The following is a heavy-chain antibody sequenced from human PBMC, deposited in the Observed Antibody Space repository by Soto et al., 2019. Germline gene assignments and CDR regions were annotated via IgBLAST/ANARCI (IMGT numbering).Heavy chain of an antibody. Sequence: SETLSLTCTVSGGSISSYYWSWIRQPPGKGLEWIGYIYYSGSTNYNPSLKSRVTISVDTSKNQFSLKLSSVTAADTAVYYCARNIYDFWSGYNYYYYGMDVWGQGTTVTVSS. CDR1: GGSISSYY. CDR2: IYYSGST. V-gene: IGHV4-59*01. D-gene: IGHD3-3*01. CDR3: ARNIYDFWSGYNYYYYGMDV. J-gene: IGHJ6*02.